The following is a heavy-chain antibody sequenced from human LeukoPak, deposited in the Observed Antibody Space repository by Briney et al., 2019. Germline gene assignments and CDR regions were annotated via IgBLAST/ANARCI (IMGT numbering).Heavy chain of an antibody. Sequence: SETLSLTCTVSGGSISSYYWSWIRQPPGKGLEWIGYIYYSGSTNYNPSLKSRVTISVDTSKKQFSLKVSSVTAADTAVYYCARHLSYGDPPDAFDIWGQGTMVTVSS. CDR2: IYYSGST. D-gene: IGHD4-17*01. V-gene: IGHV4-59*08. J-gene: IGHJ3*02. CDR3: ARHLSYGDPPDAFDI. CDR1: GGSISSYY.